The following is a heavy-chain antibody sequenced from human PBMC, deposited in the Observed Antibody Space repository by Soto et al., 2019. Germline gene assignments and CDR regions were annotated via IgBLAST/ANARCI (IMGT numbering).Heavy chain of an antibody. CDR2: INWNGGST. J-gene: IGHJ4*02. CDR3: ARLYSSAWYGPGRY. CDR1: GFTFDGYG. Sequence: EVQLVESGGGVVRPGGSRRLSCAASGFTFDGYGMSWVRKAPGKGLEWVSGINWNGGSTGYADSVKGRFTISRDNAKNSLYLQMNSLRAEDTALYYCARLYSSAWYGPGRYWGQGTLVTVSS. V-gene: IGHV3-20*04. D-gene: IGHD6-19*01.